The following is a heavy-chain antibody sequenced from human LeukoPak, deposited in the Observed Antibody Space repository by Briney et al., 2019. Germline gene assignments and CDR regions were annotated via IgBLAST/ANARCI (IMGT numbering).Heavy chain of an antibody. CDR3: ARWGCSSTSCYRIKNGYYYGMDV. Sequence: ASVKVSCKASGYTFTSYDINWVRQATGQGLEWMGWMNPNSGNTGYAQKFQGRVTMTRNTSISTAYMELSSLRSEDTAVYYCARWGCSSTSCYRIKNGYYYGMDVWGQGTTVTVSS. CDR2: MNPNSGNT. CDR1: GYTFTSYD. D-gene: IGHD2-2*01. J-gene: IGHJ6*02. V-gene: IGHV1-8*01.